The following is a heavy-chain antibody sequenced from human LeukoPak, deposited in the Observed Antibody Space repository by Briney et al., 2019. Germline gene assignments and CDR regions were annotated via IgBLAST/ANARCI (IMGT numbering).Heavy chain of an antibody. Sequence: GESLKISCKGSGYSFTNYWIGWVRQMPGKSLEWMGIIYPGDSDIRYSPSFQGQVTISADKSIPTAYLQWSSLKASDTAMYYCARLLNYDDLDYWGQGTLVTVSS. V-gene: IGHV5-51*01. CDR1: GYSFTNYW. D-gene: IGHD3-22*01. CDR3: ARLLNYDDLDY. J-gene: IGHJ4*02. CDR2: IYPGDSDI.